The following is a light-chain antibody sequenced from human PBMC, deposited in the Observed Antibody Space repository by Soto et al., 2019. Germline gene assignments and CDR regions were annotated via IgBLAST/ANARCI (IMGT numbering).Light chain of an antibody. V-gene: IGKV3-11*01. CDR2: DAS. J-gene: IGKJ5*01. CDR3: QQSSNWPIT. Sequence: EIVLTQSPATLSLSPVERVTLSCRASQSVRSYLAWYQQQPGQAPRLLIYDASNRATGIPARFGGSGSGTDFTLTISSLEPEDFAIYYCQQSSNWPITFGQGTRLEIK. CDR1: QSVRSY.